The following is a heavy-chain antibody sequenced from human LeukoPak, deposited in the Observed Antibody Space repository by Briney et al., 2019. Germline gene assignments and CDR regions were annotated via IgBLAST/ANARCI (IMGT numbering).Heavy chain of an antibody. J-gene: IGHJ6*02. D-gene: IGHD5-12*01. CDR3: ARGGYSGYDSDYYGMDV. Sequence: PGGSLRLSCAASGFTFSSYWMSGVRQAPGKGLEWVAHIKQDGSEKYYVDSVKGRFTISRDNAKNSLYLQMNSLRAEDTAVYYCARGGYSGYDSDYYGMDVWGQGTTVTVSS. V-gene: IGHV3-7*01. CDR2: IKQDGSEK. CDR1: GFTFSSYW.